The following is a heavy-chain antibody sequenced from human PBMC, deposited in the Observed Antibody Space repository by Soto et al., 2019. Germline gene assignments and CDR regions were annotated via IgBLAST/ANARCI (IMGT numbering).Heavy chain of an antibody. CDR1: GFTVSSNY. Sequence: GGSLRLSCAASGFTVSSNYMSWVRQAPGKGLEWVAVISYDGSNKYYADSVKGRFTISRDNSKNTLYLQMNSLRAEDTAVYYCARAYSSSWVSGMDVWGQGTTVTVSS. J-gene: IGHJ6*02. CDR3: ARAYSSSWVSGMDV. V-gene: IGHV3-30-3*01. D-gene: IGHD6-13*01. CDR2: ISYDGSNK.